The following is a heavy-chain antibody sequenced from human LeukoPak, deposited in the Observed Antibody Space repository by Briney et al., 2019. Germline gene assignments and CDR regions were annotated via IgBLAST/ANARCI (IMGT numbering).Heavy chain of an antibody. CDR3: ARTSRTAGMIGYFDY. CDR1: GGSISSYY. V-gene: IGHV4-59*01. CDR2: IYYSGST. Sequence: KPSETLSLTCTVSGGSISSYYWSRIRQPPGKGLEWIGYIYYSGSTNYNPSLKSRVTISVDTSKNQFSLKLSSVTAADTAVYYCARTSRTAGMIGYFDYWGQGTLVTVSS. D-gene: IGHD6-13*01. J-gene: IGHJ4*02.